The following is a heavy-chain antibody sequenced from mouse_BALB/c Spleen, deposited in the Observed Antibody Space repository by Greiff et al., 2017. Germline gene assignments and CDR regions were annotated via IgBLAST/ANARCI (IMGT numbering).Heavy chain of an antibody. J-gene: IGHJ3*01. V-gene: IGHV14-3*02. Sequence: EVKLVESGAELVKPGASVKLSCTASGFNIKDTYMHWVKQRPEQGLEWIGRIDPANGNTKYDPKFQGKATITADTSSSTAYMQLNSLTSEDSAVYFCKGGTWFAYWGQGTLVTVSA. CDR1: GFNIKDTY. CDR3: KGGTWFAY. CDR2: IDPANGNT. D-gene: IGHD1-1*02.